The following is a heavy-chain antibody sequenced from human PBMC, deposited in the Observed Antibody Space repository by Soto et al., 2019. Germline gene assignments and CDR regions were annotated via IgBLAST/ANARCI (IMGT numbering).Heavy chain of an antibody. D-gene: IGHD3-3*01. CDR3: TTVGRFFWSGPHYYYGMDV. CDR1: GFTFSNAW. V-gene: IGHV3-15*01. J-gene: IGHJ6*02. CDR2: IKSKTDGGTT. Sequence: GGSLRLSCAASGFTFSNAWMSWVRQAPGKGLEWVGRIKSKTDGGTTDYAAPVKGRFTISRDDSKNTLYLQMNSLKTEDTAVYYCTTVGRFFWSGPHYYYGMDVWGQGTTVTVSS.